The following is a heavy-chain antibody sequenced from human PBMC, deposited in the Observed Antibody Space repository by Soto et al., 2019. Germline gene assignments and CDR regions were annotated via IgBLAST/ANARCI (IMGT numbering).Heavy chain of an antibody. V-gene: IGHV1-69*12. CDR1: GGTFGNSA. J-gene: IGHJ6*02. CDR2: IIPIFSTP. D-gene: IGHD3-3*02. Sequence: QVQLVQSGAEVKKPGSSVTVSCKASGGTFGNSAISWVRQAPGQGLEWMGGIIPIFSTPDYAQKFQGRVTITADESTSTAYMELTSLRSEDTAVYYCARDKDRQQLGVNYYYAIDVWGQGTTVTFSS. CDR3: ARDKDRQQLGVNYYYAIDV.